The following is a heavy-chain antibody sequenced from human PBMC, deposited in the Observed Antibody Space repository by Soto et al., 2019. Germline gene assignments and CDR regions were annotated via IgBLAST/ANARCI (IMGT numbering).Heavy chain of an antibody. J-gene: IGHJ6*02. CDR1: GFTFSSYS. V-gene: IGHV3-21*01. CDR2: ISSSSSYI. D-gene: IGHD3-10*01. Sequence: EVQLVESGGGLVKPGGSLRLSCAASGFTFSSYSMNWVRQAPGKGLEWVSSISSSSSYIYYADSVKGRFTISRDNAKNSLHLQMNSLRAEDTAVYYCARDSCVYYGSGSYPIRPNYSYYGMDVWGQGTTVTVSS. CDR3: ARDSCVYYGSGSYPIRPNYSYYGMDV.